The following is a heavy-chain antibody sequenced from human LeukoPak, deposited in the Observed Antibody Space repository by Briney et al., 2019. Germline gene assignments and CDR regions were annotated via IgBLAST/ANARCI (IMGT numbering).Heavy chain of an antibody. CDR2: ISYDGYNK. J-gene: IGHJ3*02. V-gene: IGHV3-30*18. Sequence: GGSLRLSCAASGFTFSDYYMSWIRQAPGKGLEWVAVISYDGYNKYYAESVKGRFTISRDTSKNTLYLQMSSLRGEDTAVYYCAKDEDAFDIWGQGTMVTVSS. CDR1: GFTFSDYY. CDR3: AKDEDAFDI.